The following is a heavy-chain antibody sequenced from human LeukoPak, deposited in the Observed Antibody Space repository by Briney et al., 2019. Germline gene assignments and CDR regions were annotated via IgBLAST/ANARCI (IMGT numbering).Heavy chain of an antibody. CDR1: GGTFSSYA. Sequence: GASVKVSCKASGGTFSSYAIRWVRQAPGQGLEWMGWISAYNGNTNYAQKLQGRVTMTTDTSTSTAYMELRSLRSDDTAVYYCAREGPYYDSSGYSPPDYWGQGTLVTVSS. D-gene: IGHD3-22*01. CDR3: AREGPYYDSSGYSPPDY. CDR2: ISAYNGNT. V-gene: IGHV1-18*01. J-gene: IGHJ4*02.